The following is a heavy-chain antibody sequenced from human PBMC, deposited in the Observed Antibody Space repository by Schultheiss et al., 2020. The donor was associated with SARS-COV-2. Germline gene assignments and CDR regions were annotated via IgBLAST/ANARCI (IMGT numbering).Heavy chain of an antibody. D-gene: IGHD5-18*01. CDR3: ARGYSYGCFDS. CDR2: IWYDGSNK. CDR1: GFTFSTYG. J-gene: IGHJ4*02. Sequence: GESLKISCAASGFTFSTYGMHWVRQAPGKGLEWVANIWYDGSNKYYADSVKGRFSISRDNAKNSLFLQMDSLTAEDTAVYYCARGYSYGCFDSWGQGTLVTVSS. V-gene: IGHV3-33*03.